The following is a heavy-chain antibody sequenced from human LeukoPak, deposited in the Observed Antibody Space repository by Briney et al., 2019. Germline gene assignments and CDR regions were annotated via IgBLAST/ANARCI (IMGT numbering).Heavy chain of an antibody. D-gene: IGHD3-22*01. Sequence: SETLSLTCTVSGGSISSYYWSWIRQPPGKRLEWIGYIYYSGSTNYNLSLKSRVTISVDTSKNQFSLKLSSVTAADTAVYYCARTTPDYYDSSANYGMDVWGQGTTVTVSS. CDR2: IYYSGST. CDR1: GGSISSYY. J-gene: IGHJ6*02. V-gene: IGHV4-59*08. CDR3: ARTTPDYYDSSANYGMDV.